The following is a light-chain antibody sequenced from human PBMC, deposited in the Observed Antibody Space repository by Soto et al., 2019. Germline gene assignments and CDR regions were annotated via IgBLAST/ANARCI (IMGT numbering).Light chain of an antibody. CDR1: QSVSSN. J-gene: IGKJ1*01. CDR2: GAS. Sequence: DIVMTQSPATLPVSPGERATLSCRASQSVSSNLAWYQQKPGQAPRFLIYGASTRATGIPDRFIGSGSGTDFTLTITRLEPEDFAVYYCQHYVTSLTTFGQGTKVDNK. V-gene: IGKV3-15*01. CDR3: QHYVTSLTT.